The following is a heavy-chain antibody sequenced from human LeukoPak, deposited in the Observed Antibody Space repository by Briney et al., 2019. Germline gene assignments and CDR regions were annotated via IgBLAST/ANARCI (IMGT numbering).Heavy chain of an antibody. CDR2: INYSGST. D-gene: IGHD3-10*01. V-gene: IGHV4-34*01. J-gene: IGHJ6*03. CDR1: GVSFSGYY. Sequence: PSETLSLTCAVYGVSFSGYYWSWIRQPPGKGLEWIGEINYSGSTNYNPSLKDRVTTSVDTSKTQFTLKLSSVTAAGAAVYYCARVPLKLSYYGSGSGSYYMDVWGKGTTVTVSS. CDR3: ARVPLKLSYYGSGSGSYYMDV.